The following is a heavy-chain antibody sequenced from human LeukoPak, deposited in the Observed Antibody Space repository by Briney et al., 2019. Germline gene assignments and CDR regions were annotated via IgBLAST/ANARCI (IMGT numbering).Heavy chain of an antibody. D-gene: IGHD6-13*01. CDR1: GYSFTNYW. Sequence: GESLKISCKASGYSFTNYWIGWVRQMPGKGLEWMGIIYPGDSHTRYSPSFQGQVIISVDKSISTAYLQWNSLKASDSAVYYCAGAAVGTQSPMVGDWFDPWGQGTLVTVSS. V-gene: IGHV5-51*01. J-gene: IGHJ5*02. CDR3: AGAAVGTQSPMVGDWFDP. CDR2: IYPGDSHT.